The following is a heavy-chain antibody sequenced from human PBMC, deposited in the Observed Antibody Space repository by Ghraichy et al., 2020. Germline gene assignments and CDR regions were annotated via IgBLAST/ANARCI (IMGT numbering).Heavy chain of an antibody. J-gene: IGHJ4*02. D-gene: IGHD6-19*01. CDR1: GFTFTNYA. Sequence: GGSLRLSCAASGFTFTNYAMSWVRQAPGKGLEWVSSISGRGGSTYYADSVKGRFTISSDNSKNTLYLQMNSLRAEDTAVYYCAKSGWLNYFENWGQGTLVTVSS. V-gene: IGHV3-23*01. CDR2: ISGRGGST. CDR3: AKSGWLNYFEN.